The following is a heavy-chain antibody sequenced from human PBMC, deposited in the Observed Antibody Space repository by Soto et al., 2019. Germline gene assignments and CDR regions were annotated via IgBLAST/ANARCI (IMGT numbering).Heavy chain of an antibody. D-gene: IGHD3-3*01. Sequence: QVQLQESGPGLVKPSQTLSLTCTVSGGSISSGDYYWNWIRQPPGKGLEWIGYIYYDGSTYYNPSLKSRLIISADTSKNQFSLKLGSVTAADTAVYYCVRVLRFLEGKHYYGMDVWGQGTTVTVSS. CDR1: GGSISSGDYY. CDR2: IYYDGST. J-gene: IGHJ6*02. V-gene: IGHV4-30-4*01. CDR3: VRVLRFLEGKHYYGMDV.